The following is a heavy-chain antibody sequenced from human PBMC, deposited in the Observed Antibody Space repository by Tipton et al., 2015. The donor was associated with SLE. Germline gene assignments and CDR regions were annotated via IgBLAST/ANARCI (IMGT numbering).Heavy chain of an antibody. CDR1: GFSFDRYA. CDR3: VSPFDLGY. Sequence: SLRLSCAASGFSFDRYAMNWVRQAPGKGLEWVSYISRSTKDIYYADSVKGRFTISRDNAKNTLYLQMNSLRAEDTAVYYCVSPFDLGYWGQGTLVTVSS. D-gene: IGHD3-3*02. J-gene: IGHJ4*02. CDR2: ISRSTKDI. V-gene: IGHV3-48*03.